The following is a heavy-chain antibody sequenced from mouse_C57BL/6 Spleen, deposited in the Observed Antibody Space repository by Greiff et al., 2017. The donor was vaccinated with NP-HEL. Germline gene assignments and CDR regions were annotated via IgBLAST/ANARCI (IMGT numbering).Heavy chain of an antibody. CDR3: TRGDYDGGAWFAY. CDR1: GYTFTSYW. D-gene: IGHD2-4*01. V-gene: IGHV1-5*01. CDR2: IYPGNSDT. Sequence: EVQLQQSGTVLARPGASVKMSCKTSGYTFTSYWMHWVKQRPGQGLEWIGAIYPGNSDTSYNQKFKGKAKLTAVTSASTAYMELSSLTNEDSAVYYCTRGDYDGGAWFAYWGQGTLVTVSA. J-gene: IGHJ3*01.